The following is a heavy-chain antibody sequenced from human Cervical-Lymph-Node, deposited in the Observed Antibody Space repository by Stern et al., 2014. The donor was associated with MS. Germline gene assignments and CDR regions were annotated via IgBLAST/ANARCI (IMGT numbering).Heavy chain of an antibody. D-gene: IGHD3-9*01. J-gene: IGHJ4*02. V-gene: IGHV2-5*02. Sequence: ESGPTLVKPTQTLTLTCTFSGFSLSTSGVGVGWIRQPPGKALEWLALIYWDEDKTYSPSTKSRLTLPKDTSTNQVVLTMTNRDPVDTATYYCAHSTGTGWRYSLDYWGQGTLITVSS. CDR3: AHSTGTGWRYSLDY. CDR1: GFSLSTSGVG. CDR2: IYWDEDK.